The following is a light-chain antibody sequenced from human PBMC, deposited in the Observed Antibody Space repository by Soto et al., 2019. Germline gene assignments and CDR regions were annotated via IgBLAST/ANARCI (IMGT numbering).Light chain of an antibody. CDR2: DNN. V-gene: IGLV1-51*01. Sequence: QSVLTQPPSVSAAPGQKVAISCSGSSSTLGNGFVSWYQHLPGTAPKLLIYDNNRRPSGIPDRFSAPTSGASASLGITRLQTGDEAEYYCGTWDNSLRGWVFGGGTKVTVL. J-gene: IGLJ3*02. CDR1: SSTLGNGF. CDR3: GTWDNSLRGWV.